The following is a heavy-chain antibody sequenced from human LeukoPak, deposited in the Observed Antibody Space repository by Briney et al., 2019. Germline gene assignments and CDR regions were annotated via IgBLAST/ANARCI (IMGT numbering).Heavy chain of an antibody. D-gene: IGHD6-6*01. CDR2: INNSGST. CDR3: ARGGDDSSSSDLGDFDY. J-gene: IGHJ4*02. CDR1: GGSFSRYY. V-gene: IGHV4-34*01. Sequence: PSETLSLTCAVYGGSFSRYYWSWIRQPPGKGLEWIGEINNSGSTNYNPSLKSRVTISVDTSKNQFSLKLSSVTAADTAVYYCARGGDDSSSSDLGDFDYWGQGTLVTVSS.